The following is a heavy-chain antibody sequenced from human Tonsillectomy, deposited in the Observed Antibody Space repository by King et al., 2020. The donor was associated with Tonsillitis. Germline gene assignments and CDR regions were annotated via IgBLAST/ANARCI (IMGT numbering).Heavy chain of an antibody. CDR3: ARGLTRYYYDSSGYYYAFDY. CDR2: INHSGST. V-gene: IGHV4-34*01. Sequence: VQLQQWGAGLLKPSETLSLTCAVYGGSFSGYYWSWIRQPPGKGLEWIGEINHSGSTNYNPSLKSRVTISVDTSKNQFSRKLSSVTAADTAVYYCARGLTRYYYDSSGYYYAFDYWGQGTLVTVSS. J-gene: IGHJ4*02. D-gene: IGHD3-22*01. CDR1: GGSFSGYY.